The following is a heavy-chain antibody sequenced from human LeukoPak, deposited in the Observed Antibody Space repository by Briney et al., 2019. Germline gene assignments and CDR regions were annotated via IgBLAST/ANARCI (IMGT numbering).Heavy chain of an antibody. V-gene: IGHV4-59*01. CDR2: IYYSGST. J-gene: IGHJ4*02. CDR1: GGSISRYY. D-gene: IGHD6-6*01. Sequence: PSETLSLTCTVSGGSISRYYWSWIRQPPGKGLEWIGYIYYSGSTNYNPSLKSRVTISVDTSKNQFSLKLSSVTAADTAVYYCARVGITARPNFDYWGQGTLVTVSS. CDR3: ARVGITARPNFDY.